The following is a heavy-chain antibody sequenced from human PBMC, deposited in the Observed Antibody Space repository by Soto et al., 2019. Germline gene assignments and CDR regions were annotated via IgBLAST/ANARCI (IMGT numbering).Heavy chain of an antibody. J-gene: IGHJ5*01. D-gene: IGHD1-26*01. V-gene: IGHV6-1*01. CDR2: TYYRSKWYN. CDR3: VRLIGNSWLDF. CDR1: GDSVSSSSVT. Sequence: SQTLSLTCAISGDSVSSSSVTWNWIRHSPSRGLEWLGRTYYRSKWYNDYAESVKSRITINPDTSKNQFSLHLNSVTSEDTAVYYCVRLIGNSWLDFWGQGTLVTVSS.